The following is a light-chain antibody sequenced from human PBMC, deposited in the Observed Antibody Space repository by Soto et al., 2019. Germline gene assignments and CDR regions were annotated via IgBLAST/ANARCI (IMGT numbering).Light chain of an antibody. CDR3: ASYAGVNNLL. V-gene: IGLV2-8*01. Sequence: QSVLTQPPSASGSPGQSVTISCTGTSSDISGYNFVSWYQQHPGKAPKLMIYDVTKRPSGVPDRFSGSKSGNTASLTVSGLQAEDEADYYCASYAGVNNLLFGGGTKLTVL. CDR2: DVT. CDR1: SSDISGYNF. J-gene: IGLJ2*01.